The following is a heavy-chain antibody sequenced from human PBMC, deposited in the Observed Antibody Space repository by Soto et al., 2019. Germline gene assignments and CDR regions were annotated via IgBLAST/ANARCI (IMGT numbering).Heavy chain of an antibody. V-gene: IGHV3-15*01. J-gene: IGHJ4*02. Sequence: EVQLVESGGGLVKPGGSLRLSCAASGFTFTNAWMSWVRQAPGKGLEWVGRIKSKADGGTTDYAAPVKDRFILSRDDSTNTLSLQMNSLKTEDTAVYYCSTRDDWGRGTLVTVSS. CDR2: IKSKADGGTT. CDR3: STRDD. CDR1: GFTFTNAW.